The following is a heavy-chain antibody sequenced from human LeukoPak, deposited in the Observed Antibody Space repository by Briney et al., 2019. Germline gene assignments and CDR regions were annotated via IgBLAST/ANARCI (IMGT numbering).Heavy chain of an antibody. J-gene: IGHJ5*02. CDR1: GFTFNTYV. Sequence: PGGSLRLSCAASGFTFNTYVMTWVRQAPGKGLEWVSAISGSGGYTYYADSVKGRFTISRDNSKNTLSLQMYSLRAEDTAVYFCAKDDTWIQLWYESWGQGTLVTVSS. V-gene: IGHV3-23*01. CDR2: ISGSGGYT. D-gene: IGHD5-18*01. CDR3: AKDDTWIQLWYES.